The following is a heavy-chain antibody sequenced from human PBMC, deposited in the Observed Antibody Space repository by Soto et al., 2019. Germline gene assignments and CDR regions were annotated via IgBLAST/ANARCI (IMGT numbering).Heavy chain of an antibody. CDR3: GRRFCRGGSCPLIGFDH. Sequence: GSLRLSCAASGFSFSSHDIHWVRQATGKGLEWVSGVGTVGGTYYSGSVKGRFTVSRENARNSVYLQMNSLTAGDTAVYFCGRRFCRGGSCPLIGFDHRGQGTLVPVSS. V-gene: IGHV3-13*01. J-gene: IGHJ4*01. CDR1: GFSFSSHD. D-gene: IGHD2-15*01. CDR2: VGTVGGT.